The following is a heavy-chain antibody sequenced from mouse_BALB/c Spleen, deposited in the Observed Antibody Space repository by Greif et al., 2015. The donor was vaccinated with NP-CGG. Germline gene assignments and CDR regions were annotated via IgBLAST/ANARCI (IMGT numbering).Heavy chain of an antibody. D-gene: IGHD2-3*01. V-gene: IGHV2-9*02. CDR3: ARDPLYDHYFDY. J-gene: IGHJ2*01. CDR2: IWAGGST. Sequence: VMLVESGPGLVAPSQSLSITCTVSGFSLTSYGVHWVRQPPGKGLEWLGVIWAGGSTNYNSALMSRLSISKDNSKSXVFLKMNSLQTDDTAMYYCARDPLYDHYFDYWGQGTTLTVSP. CDR1: GFSLTSYG.